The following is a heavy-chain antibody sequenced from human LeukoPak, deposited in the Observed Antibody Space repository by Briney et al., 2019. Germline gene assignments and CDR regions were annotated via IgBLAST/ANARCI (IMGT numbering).Heavy chain of an antibody. CDR3: AKDRKNYFYYMDV. V-gene: IGHV3-30*02. CDR2: IQYDGSNK. Sequence: AGGSLRLSCAASGFTFSSYGMHWVRQAPGKGLEWVAFIQYDGSNKFYADSVKGRFTISRDNSKNTLYLQMNSLRAEDTAVYYCAKDRKNYFYYMDVWGKGTTVTISS. J-gene: IGHJ6*03. CDR1: GFTFSSYG.